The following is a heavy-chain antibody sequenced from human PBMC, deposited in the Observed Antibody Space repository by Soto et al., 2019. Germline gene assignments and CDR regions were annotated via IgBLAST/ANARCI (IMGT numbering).Heavy chain of an antibody. Sequence: QVQLQQSGPGLVKPSETLSLTCTVSGDSIRFYYWNWIRQPAGKGLEWIGRVFTSGATSYNPSLENRVINSVDTSKNQLTLMLTSVTAADTALYYCARGSSMSEHGYGVDVWGRGTAVTLSS. CDR3: ARGSSMSEHGYGVDV. CDR1: GDSIRFYY. D-gene: IGHD3-22*01. CDR2: VFTSGAT. V-gene: IGHV4-4*07. J-gene: IGHJ6*02.